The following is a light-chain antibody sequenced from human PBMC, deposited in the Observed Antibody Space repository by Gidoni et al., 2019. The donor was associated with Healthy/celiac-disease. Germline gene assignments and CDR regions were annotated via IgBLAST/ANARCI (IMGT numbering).Light chain of an antibody. CDR3: QQYDNLPTFT. CDR2: DAS. CDR1: QDISNY. V-gene: IGKV1-33*01. Sequence: DIRMTQSSPSLSAFVGDRVTITCQASQDISNYLNWYQQKPGKAPKLLIYDASNLQTGVPSRFSGSGSGTDFTFTISSLQPEDIATYYCQQYDNLPTFTFXHXTKVDIK. J-gene: IGKJ3*01.